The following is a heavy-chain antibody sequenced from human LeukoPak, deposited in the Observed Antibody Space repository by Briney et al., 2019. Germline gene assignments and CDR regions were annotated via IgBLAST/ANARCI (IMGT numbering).Heavy chain of an antibody. J-gene: IGHJ4*02. D-gene: IGHD5-18*01. CDR2: IYYSGST. Sequence: ASQTLSLTCTVSCGSISSGGYYWSWIRQPPWKGLEWIGYIYYSGSTYYNPSLKRRVTISVKTSKHQFSLKLSYVTAADTAVYYCAIGYSYGPFDYWGQGTLVTVSS. CDR1: CGSISSGGYY. CDR3: AIGYSYGPFDY. V-gene: IGHV4-31*03.